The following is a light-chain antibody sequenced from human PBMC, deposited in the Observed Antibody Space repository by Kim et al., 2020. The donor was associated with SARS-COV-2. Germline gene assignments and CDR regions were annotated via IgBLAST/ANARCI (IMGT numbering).Light chain of an antibody. CDR1: QSVSID. CDR3: QQYNDWPGT. V-gene: IGKV3-15*01. Sequence: PAEGATPSCSASQSVSIDVACYQQKPGQAPRLLIFDASTRATGIPARFSGSGSGTEFTLTITSLRSEDFAVYYCQQYNDWPGTFGQGTKVDIK. CDR2: DAS. J-gene: IGKJ1*01.